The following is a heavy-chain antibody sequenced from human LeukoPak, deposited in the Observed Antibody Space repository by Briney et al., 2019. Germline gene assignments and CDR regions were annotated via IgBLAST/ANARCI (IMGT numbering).Heavy chain of an antibody. V-gene: IGHV1-18*01. Sequence: ASVKVSCKASGYTFTSYGISWVRQAPGQGLEWMGWISAYNGNTNYAQKLQGRVTMTTDTSTSTAYMELRSLRSDDTAVYYCARVGLYYYDSSGYYHEGDWFDPWGQGTLVTVSS. J-gene: IGHJ5*02. D-gene: IGHD3-22*01. CDR2: ISAYNGNT. CDR3: ARVGLYYYDSSGYYHEGDWFDP. CDR1: GYTFTSYG.